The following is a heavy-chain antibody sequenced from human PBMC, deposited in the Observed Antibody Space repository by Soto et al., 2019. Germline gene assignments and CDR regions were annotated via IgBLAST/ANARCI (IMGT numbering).Heavy chain of an antibody. J-gene: IGHJ5*02. D-gene: IGHD4-17*01. V-gene: IGHV4-61*01. Sequence: QVQLQESGPGLVKPSETLSLTCTVSGGSVSSGSYYWSWIRQPPGKGLEWIGYIYYSGSTNYNPSLKSRVTISVDTSKNQFSLKLSSVTAADTAVYYCARGYFEGVTTFWFDPWGQGTLVTVSS. CDR2: IYYSGST. CDR1: GGSVSSGSYY. CDR3: ARGYFEGVTTFWFDP.